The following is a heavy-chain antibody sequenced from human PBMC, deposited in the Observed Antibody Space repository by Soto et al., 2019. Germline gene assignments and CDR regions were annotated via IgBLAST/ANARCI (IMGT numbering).Heavy chain of an antibody. V-gene: IGHV4-31*03. CDR2: IYHSGST. D-gene: IGHD2-8*01. Sequence: SETLSLTCTVSGGSISSGDYYWSWVRQHPGKGLEWIGYIYHSGSTYYNPSLKSRVTISVDTSKNQFSLKLSSVTAADTAVYSCARDVRPTHTNWFDLWGQGTLVTVSS. CDR3: ARDVRPTHTNWFDL. CDR1: GGSISSGDYY. J-gene: IGHJ5*02.